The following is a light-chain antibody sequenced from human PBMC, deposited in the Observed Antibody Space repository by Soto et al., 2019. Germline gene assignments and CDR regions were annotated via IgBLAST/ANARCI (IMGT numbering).Light chain of an antibody. CDR2: EGS. CDR3: CSYAGSSTLV. Sequence: QSVLTQPASVSGSPGQSITISCTGTSSDVGSYNLVSWYQQHPGKAPKLMIYEGSKRPSGVSNRFSGSKSGNTASLTISGSQAEDEADYYCCSYAGSSTLVFGGGTKLTLL. J-gene: IGLJ2*01. V-gene: IGLV2-23*01. CDR1: SSDVGSYNL.